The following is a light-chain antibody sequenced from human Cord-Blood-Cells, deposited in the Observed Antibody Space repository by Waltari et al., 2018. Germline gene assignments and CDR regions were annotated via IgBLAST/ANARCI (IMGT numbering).Light chain of an antibody. J-gene: IGKJ1*01. CDR1: QSISSW. CDR3: QQYNSYSRT. Sequence: DIQLTHSPSTLSVSVGDRVPITCRASQSISSWWTWYQQKPGKAPKLLIYKASSLESGVPSRLSGSGSGTEFTLTISSLQPDDVAAYYCQQYNSYSRTFGQGTKVEIK. CDR2: KAS. V-gene: IGKV1-5*03.